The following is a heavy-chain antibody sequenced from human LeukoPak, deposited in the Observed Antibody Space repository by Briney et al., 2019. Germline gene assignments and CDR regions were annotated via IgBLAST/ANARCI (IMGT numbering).Heavy chain of an antibody. CDR3: ARNLDLSGSYMWFDP. CDR1: GFTFTNYD. Sequence: GASVKVSCKASGFTFTNYDINWMRQATGQGLEWMGWMNPKSGSAGYAQKFQGRVTMTRNTSISTAYMELSSLRSEDTAIYYCARNLDLSGSYMWFDPWGQGTLVTVSS. CDR2: MNPKSGSA. D-gene: IGHD3-3*01. V-gene: IGHV1-8*01. J-gene: IGHJ5*02.